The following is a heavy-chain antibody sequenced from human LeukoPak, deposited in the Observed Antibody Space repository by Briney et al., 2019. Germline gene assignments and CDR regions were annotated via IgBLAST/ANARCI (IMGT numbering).Heavy chain of an antibody. CDR2: IYHSGST. J-gene: IGHJ6*04. Sequence: SQTLSLTRTVSGGSISSGGYYWSWIRQPPGKGLEWIGYIYHSGSTYYNPSLKSRVTISVDRSKNQFSLKLSSVTAADTAVYYCARLIQLWLRGDVWGKGTTVTVSS. CDR3: ARLIQLWLRGDV. V-gene: IGHV4-30-2*01. D-gene: IGHD5-18*01. CDR1: GGSISSGGYY.